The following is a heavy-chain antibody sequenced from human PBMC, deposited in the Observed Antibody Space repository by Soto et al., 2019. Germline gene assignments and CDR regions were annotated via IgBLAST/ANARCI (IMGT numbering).Heavy chain of an antibody. J-gene: IGHJ6*03. D-gene: IGHD1-7*01. CDR2: IYYSGST. CDR3: TRDLKTVTTGYYYYYMDV. V-gene: IGHV4-59*01. Sequence: QVQLQESGPGLVKPSETLSLTCTVSGGSISSYYWSWIRQPPGKGLEWIGYIYYSGSTNYNPSLKSRVIISVDTSKNQFSLKMSSVTAADTAVYYCTRDLKTVTTGYYYYYMDVWGKGTTVTVSS. CDR1: GGSISSYY.